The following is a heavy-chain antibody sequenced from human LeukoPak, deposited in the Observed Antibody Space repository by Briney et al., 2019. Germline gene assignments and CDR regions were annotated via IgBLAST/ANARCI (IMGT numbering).Heavy chain of an antibody. J-gene: IGHJ4*02. CDR2: ISAYNGNT. V-gene: IGHV1-18*01. CDR3: ARDSRGYDFWSGYYPSDY. D-gene: IGHD3-3*01. Sequence: ASVKVSCKASGYTFTSYGISWVRQAPGQGLEWMGWISAYNGNTNYAQKLQGRVTMTTDTSTSTAYMKLRSLRSDDTAVYYCARDSRGYDFWSGYYPSDYWGQGTLVTVSS. CDR1: GYTFTSYG.